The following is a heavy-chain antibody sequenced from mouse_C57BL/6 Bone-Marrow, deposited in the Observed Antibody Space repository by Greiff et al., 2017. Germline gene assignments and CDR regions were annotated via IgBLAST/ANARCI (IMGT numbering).Heavy chain of an antibody. CDR2: IDPSDSYT. V-gene: IGHV1-50*01. Sequence: QVQLRQPGAELVKPGASVKLSCKASGYTFTSYWMQWVKQRPGQGLEWIGEIDPSDSYTNYNQKFKGKATLTVDTSSSTAYMQLSSLTSEDSAVYYCARGAQSDYWGQGTTLTVSS. D-gene: IGHD3-2*02. CDR3: ARGAQSDY. CDR1: GYTFTSYW. J-gene: IGHJ2*01.